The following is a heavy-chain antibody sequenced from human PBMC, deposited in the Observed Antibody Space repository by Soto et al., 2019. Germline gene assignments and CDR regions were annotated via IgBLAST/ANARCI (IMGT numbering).Heavy chain of an antibody. Sequence: GASVKVSCKASGYTITSYGSSWVRQAPGQGLEWMGWISAYNGNINYAQKLQGRVTMTTETSTSTAYMGLRGLRSDDTAVYYCAKDREPQLPQANWCDPWGQGPLVTVS. CDR1: GYTITSYG. J-gene: IGHJ5*02. D-gene: IGHD6-13*01. CDR3: AKDREPQLPQANWCDP. CDR2: ISAYNGNI. V-gene: IGHV1-18*01.